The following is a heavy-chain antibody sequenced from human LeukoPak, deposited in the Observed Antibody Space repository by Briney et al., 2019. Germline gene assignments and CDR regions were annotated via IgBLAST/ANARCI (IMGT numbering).Heavy chain of an antibody. Sequence: GASVKVSCKASGYTFTGYYIHWVRQAPGQGLEWMGWINPNSGGTNYAQKFQGRVTMTRDTSISTAYMELSRLRSDDTAVYYCARVRYSSGWTFDYWGQGTLVTVSS. D-gene: IGHD6-19*01. CDR3: ARVRYSSGWTFDY. V-gene: IGHV1-2*02. J-gene: IGHJ4*02. CDR2: INPNSGGT. CDR1: GYTFTGYY.